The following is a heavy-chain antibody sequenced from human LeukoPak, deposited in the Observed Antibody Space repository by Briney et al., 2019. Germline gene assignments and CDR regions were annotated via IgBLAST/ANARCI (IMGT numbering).Heavy chain of an antibody. Sequence: ASVKVSCKVSGYTLTELSMHWVRQAPGKGLEWMGGFDPEDGETIYAQKFQGRVTMTEDTSTDTAYMELSSPRSEDTAVYYCATVLTMVRGVERRAFDIWGQGTMVTVSS. CDR1: GYTLTELS. D-gene: IGHD3-10*01. CDR2: FDPEDGET. J-gene: IGHJ3*02. V-gene: IGHV1-24*01. CDR3: ATVLTMVRGVERRAFDI.